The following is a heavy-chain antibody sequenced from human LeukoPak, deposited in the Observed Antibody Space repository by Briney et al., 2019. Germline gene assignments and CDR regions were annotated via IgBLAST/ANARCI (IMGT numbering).Heavy chain of an antibody. V-gene: IGHV4-30-2*01. CDR1: GGSISSGGYY. CDR2: IYHSGST. CDR3: ARFNWGSFDY. Sequence: PSETLSLTCTVSGGSISSGGYYWSWIRQPPGKGLEWIGYIYHSGSTYYNPSLKSRVTISVDRSKNQFSLKLSSVTAADTAVYYCARFNWGSFDYWGQGTLVTVSS. D-gene: IGHD7-27*01. J-gene: IGHJ4*02.